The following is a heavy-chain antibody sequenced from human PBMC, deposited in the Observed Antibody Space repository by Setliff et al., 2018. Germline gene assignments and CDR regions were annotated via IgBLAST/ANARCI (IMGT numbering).Heavy chain of an antibody. CDR1: GFTFSSYW. D-gene: IGHD3-3*01. V-gene: IGHV3-23*01. J-gene: IGHJ4*02. CDR2: ITTSGGST. CDR3: AKGGSDFWSELDY. Sequence: GGSLRLSCAASGFTFSSYWMSWVRQAPGKGLEWVSAITTSGGSTYYADSVKGRFTISRDDSKNTLYLQMLSLRAEDTAVYYCAKGGSDFWSELDYWGQGTLVTVSS.